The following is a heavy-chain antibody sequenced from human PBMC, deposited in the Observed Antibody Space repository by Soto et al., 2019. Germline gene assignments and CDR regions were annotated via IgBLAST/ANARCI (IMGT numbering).Heavy chain of an antibody. CDR3: ARWSYLDY. CDR2: ISGSDGKT. CDR1: GCSFGSYA. D-gene: IGHD3-3*01. V-gene: IGHV3-23*01. Sequence: WGSLRLSFADAGCSFGSYALSWVRQAPGKGLEWVSTISGSDGKTFYADSVKGRFSISRDTSQSTLYLQMNSLRADDTAMYYCARWSYLDYWGQGTRVTVSS. J-gene: IGHJ4*02.